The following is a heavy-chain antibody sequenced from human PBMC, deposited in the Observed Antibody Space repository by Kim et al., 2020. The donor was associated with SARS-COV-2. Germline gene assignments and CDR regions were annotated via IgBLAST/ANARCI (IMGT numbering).Heavy chain of an antibody. Sequence: ASVKVSCKASGYTFTTYYIHWVRQAPAQRLEWMGVIIPSDGRTNYAQKFQGGVTMTRDTSTSTVYMELSSLRSEDTAVYYCARSVATNGMDVWGQGTTVTVSS. J-gene: IGHJ6*02. CDR3: ARSVATNGMDV. CDR2: IIPSDGRT. V-gene: IGHV1-46*01. D-gene: IGHD5-12*01. CDR1: GYTFTTYY.